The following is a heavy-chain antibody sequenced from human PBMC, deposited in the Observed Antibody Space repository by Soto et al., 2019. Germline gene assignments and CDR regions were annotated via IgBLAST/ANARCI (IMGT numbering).Heavy chain of an antibody. J-gene: IGHJ4*02. CDR2: ISWNSGSI. V-gene: IGHV3-9*01. CDR1: GFTFDDYA. CDR3: AKGDTADY. D-gene: IGHD5-18*01. Sequence: EVQLVESGGGLVQPGRSLRLSCAASGFTFDDYAMHWVRQAPGKGLAWVSGISWNSGSIGYADSVKGRFTISRDNAKNSLYLQMNRLRAEDTALYYCAKGDTADYWGQGTLVTVSS.